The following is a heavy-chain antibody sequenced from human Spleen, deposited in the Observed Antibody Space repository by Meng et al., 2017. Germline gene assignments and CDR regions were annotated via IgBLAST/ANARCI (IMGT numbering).Heavy chain of an antibody. Sequence: GLLTPSASLSPTGVCLGGYVSDSCWIGLRQPPGKGLEWIWEFNHSGSTNHNPSLESRDTIPVDTSQNNLSLNLSSATAADSAVYYCARGPTTMAHDFDYWGQGTLVTVSS. D-gene: IGHD4-11*01. J-gene: IGHJ4*02. V-gene: IGHV4-34*01. CDR3: ARGPTTMAHDFDY. CDR2: FNHSGST. CDR1: GGYVSDSC.